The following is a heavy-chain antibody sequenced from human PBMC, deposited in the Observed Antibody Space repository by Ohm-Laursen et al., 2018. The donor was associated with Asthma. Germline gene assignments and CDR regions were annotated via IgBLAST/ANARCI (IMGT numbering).Heavy chain of an antibody. CDR3: AKDTEAPDIVVVPAASEIYYYGMDV. V-gene: IGHV3-9*01. Sequence: SLRLSCAASGFTFDDYAMHWVRQAPGKGLEWVSGISWNSGSIGYADSVKGRFTISRDNAKNSLYLQMNSLRAEDTAVYYCAKDTEAPDIVVVPAASEIYYYGMDVWGQGTTVTVSS. CDR1: GFTFDDYA. D-gene: IGHD2-2*01. J-gene: IGHJ6*02. CDR2: ISWNSGSI.